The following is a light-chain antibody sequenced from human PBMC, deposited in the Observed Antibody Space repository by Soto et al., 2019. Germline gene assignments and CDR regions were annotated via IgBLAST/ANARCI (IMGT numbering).Light chain of an antibody. Sequence: QSALTQPRSVSGSPGQSVTVACTGSSSDVGAYNSVSWYQHHPGKAPKLVIYDVSKRPSGVPDRFSGSKSGNTASLTISGLQAEDEADYYCCSHAGSYTLIFGGGTKLTVL. CDR3: CSHAGSYTLI. V-gene: IGLV2-11*01. CDR2: DVS. J-gene: IGLJ2*01. CDR1: SSDVGAYNS.